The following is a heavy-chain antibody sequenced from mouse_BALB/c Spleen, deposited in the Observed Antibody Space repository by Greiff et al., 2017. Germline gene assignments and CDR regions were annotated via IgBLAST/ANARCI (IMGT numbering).Heavy chain of an antibody. CDR3: ASRIHSYACLDY. CDR2: ISSGGGST. D-gene: IGHD1-1*01. CDR1: GFAFSSYD. V-gene: IGHV5-12-1*01. J-gene: IGHJ2*01. Sequence: EVMLVESGGGLVKPGGSLKLSCAASGFAFSSYDMSWVRQTPEKRLEWVADISSGGGSTYYPDTVKGRFTISRDNAKNTLYLQMSSLKSADTAMYYCASRIHSYACLDYWGQGTTLTVSA.